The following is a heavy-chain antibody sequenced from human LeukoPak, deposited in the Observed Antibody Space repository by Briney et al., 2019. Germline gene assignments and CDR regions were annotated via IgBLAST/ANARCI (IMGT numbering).Heavy chain of an antibody. D-gene: IGHD5-18*01. CDR1: GGSISSGDYY. CDR2: IYYSGST. J-gene: IGHJ4*02. Sequence: PSETLSLTCTVSGGSISSGDYYWSWIRQPPGKGLEWIGYIYYSGSTNYNPSLKSRVTISVDTSKNQFSLKLSSVTAADTAVYYCARHVSIQLFFDYWGQGTLVTVSS. V-gene: IGHV4-61*08. CDR3: ARHVSIQLFFDY.